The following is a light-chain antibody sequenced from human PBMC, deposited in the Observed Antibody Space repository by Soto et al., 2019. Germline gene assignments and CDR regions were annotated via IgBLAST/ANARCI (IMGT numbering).Light chain of an antibody. CDR3: QQFNDHTLT. J-gene: IGKJ5*01. CDR2: DAS. CDR1: QGIRSA. V-gene: IGKV1D-13*01. Sequence: AIQLTQSPSSLSASVGDRVTITCRASQGIRSALAWYQQKRGKPPNLXIYDASTLESGVPSRFSGSGSGTDFTLTISSLQPEDFETFVCQQFNDHTLTFGQGARLEIK.